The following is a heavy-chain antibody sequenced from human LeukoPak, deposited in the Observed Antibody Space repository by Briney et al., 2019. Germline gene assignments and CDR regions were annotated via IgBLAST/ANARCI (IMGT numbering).Heavy chain of an antibody. V-gene: IGHV3-15*01. Sequence: PGGSLRLSCAVSGFTFSNAWMSWVRQAPGKGLEWVGRIKSTTDGGTADYAAPVKGRFTISRDDSKNTLYLQMNSLKTEDTAVYYCTTEAYYYDSSGYYDAEYFQHWGQGTLVTVSS. CDR3: TTEAYYYDSSGYYDAEYFQH. J-gene: IGHJ1*01. D-gene: IGHD3-22*01. CDR2: IKSTTDGGTA. CDR1: GFTFSNAW.